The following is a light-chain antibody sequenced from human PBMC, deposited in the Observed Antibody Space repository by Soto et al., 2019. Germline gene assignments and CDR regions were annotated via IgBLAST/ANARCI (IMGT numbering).Light chain of an antibody. CDR2: DAS. Sequence: DIRMTQSPSSLSASVGDRVTITCRASQSITGWLAWYQQRPGKAPKLLIYDASSLESGVPSRFSGSGSGTEFTLTIDGLQPDDFATYYCQQYSGYSLFTFGPGTKVDIK. V-gene: IGKV1-5*01. J-gene: IGKJ3*01. CDR3: QQYSGYSLFT. CDR1: QSITGW.